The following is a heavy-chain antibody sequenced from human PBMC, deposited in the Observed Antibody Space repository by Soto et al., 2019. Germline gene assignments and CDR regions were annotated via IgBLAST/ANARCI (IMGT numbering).Heavy chain of an antibody. CDR2: ISGSGRDT. CDR1: GFTFSNYA. CDR3: AKEPLEEVGKFFEF. D-gene: IGHD6-13*01. V-gene: IGHV3-23*01. Sequence: GGSLRLSCEASGFTFSNYAMSWVRQAPGKGLEWVSGISGSGRDTYYADSVKGRLTISRDNAKNTLFLQMNSLRAEDAASYYCAKEPLEEVGKFFEFWGHGILVTVSS. J-gene: IGHJ4*01.